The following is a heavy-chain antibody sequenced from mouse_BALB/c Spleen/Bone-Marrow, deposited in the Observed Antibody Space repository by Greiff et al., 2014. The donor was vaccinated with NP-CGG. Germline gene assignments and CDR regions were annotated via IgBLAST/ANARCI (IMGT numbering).Heavy chain of an antibody. D-gene: IGHD2-14*01. Sequence: VQLQQSGAELVKPGASVKLSCTASGFNIKDTYMHWVKQRPEQSLEWIGRVDPANGNTKYDQKFQGKATITADTSSNTAYLQPSGLTSDDTAVYYCARYRLETYFDYWGQGTTLTVSS. V-gene: IGHV14-3*02. J-gene: IGHJ2*01. CDR1: GFNIKDTY. CDR2: VDPANGNT. CDR3: ARYRLETYFDY.